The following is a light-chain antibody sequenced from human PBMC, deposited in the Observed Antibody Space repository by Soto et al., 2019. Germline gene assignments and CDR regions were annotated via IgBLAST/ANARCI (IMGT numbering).Light chain of an antibody. CDR2: HAS. V-gene: IGKV1-5*02. CDR1: QSISNW. Sequence: DSQMTQSPSTRHAYLGDTLTIICLASQSISNWLAWYQQKPGTAPNVLIYHASNLQSGVPSRFSGSGSGTEFTLTICSLQPDDFATYYCQQYNSYSFGQGTKVDI. CDR3: QQYNSYS. J-gene: IGKJ1*01.